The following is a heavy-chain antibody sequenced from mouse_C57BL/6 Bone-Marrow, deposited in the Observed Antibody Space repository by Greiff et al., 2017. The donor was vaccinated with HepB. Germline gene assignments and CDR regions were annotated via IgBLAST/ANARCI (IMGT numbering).Heavy chain of an antibody. CDR2: INPNYGTT. Sequence: EVQLQESGPELVKPGASVKISCKASGYSFTDYNMNWVKQSNGKSLEWIGVINPNYGTTSYNQKFKGKATLTVDQSSSTAYMQLNSLTSEDSAVYYCASLYDGYYGRFSFSYFDVWGTGTTVTVSS. CDR3: ASLYDGYYGRFSFSYFDV. CDR1: GYSFTDYN. V-gene: IGHV1-39*01. J-gene: IGHJ1*03. D-gene: IGHD2-3*01.